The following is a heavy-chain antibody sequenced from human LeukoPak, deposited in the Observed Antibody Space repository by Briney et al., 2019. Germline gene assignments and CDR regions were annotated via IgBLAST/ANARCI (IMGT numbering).Heavy chain of an antibody. D-gene: IGHD6-19*01. CDR1: GFTFSDYW. CDR3: AKVLAPGYSSGHDAFDI. CDR2: INQGGSEK. J-gene: IGHJ3*02. Sequence: GGSLRLSCAASGFTFSDYWMSWVRQAPGKGLEWVANINQGGSEKYYVDSVKGRFIISRDNAKNSLYLQVNSLRAEDTAVYYCAKVLAPGYSSGHDAFDIWGQGTMVTVSS. V-gene: IGHV3-7*01.